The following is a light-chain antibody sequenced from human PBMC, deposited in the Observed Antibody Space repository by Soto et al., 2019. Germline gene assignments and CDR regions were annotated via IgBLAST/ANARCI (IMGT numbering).Light chain of an antibody. CDR2: QAS. V-gene: IGKV1-5*03. J-gene: IGKJ1*01. Sequence: IQMTQSPSTLSASVGDRVSITCRASQSLNSWLAWYQQKPGKAPKVLIYQASSLESGVPSRFSGSGSGTQFTLTISSLQPDDSATYYCQQYNSYSWTFGQGTKVDIK. CDR3: QQYNSYSWT. CDR1: QSLNSW.